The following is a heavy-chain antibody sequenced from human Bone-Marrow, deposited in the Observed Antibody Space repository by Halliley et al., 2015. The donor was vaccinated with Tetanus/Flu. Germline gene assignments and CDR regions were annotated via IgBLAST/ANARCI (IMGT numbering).Heavy chain of an antibody. CDR3: ARLGLAVDDFPWFDP. CDR2: ISDDTGRT. V-gene: IGHV1-18*01. J-gene: IGHJ5*01. CDR1: DYTFKTYG. D-gene: IGHD6-19*01. Sequence: QLVQSGPEVKKPGASVKVSCNSSDYTFKTYGFTWVRQAPGHGLEWMGWISDDTGRTNYAQKFQGRVTMTTDTSTTTAYMERRSLRSDDTAIYYCARLGLAVDDFPWFDPWGQGTMVTVSS.